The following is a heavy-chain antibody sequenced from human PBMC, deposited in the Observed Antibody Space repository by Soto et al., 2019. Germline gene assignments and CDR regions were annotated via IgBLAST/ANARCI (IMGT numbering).Heavy chain of an antibody. D-gene: IGHD4-17*01. V-gene: IGHV1-18*04. Sequence: QVQLVQSGAEVKKPGASVKVSCQASGYSFSNNGISWVRQAPGQGFEWMGWINGDNGNTNYAQKFQGRVTMTTDTSTSTAYMELRSLTSDDTAVYYRARDLGYGDYGTDFLDQGTLVTVSS. CDR1: GYSFSNNG. CDR2: INGDNGNT. J-gene: IGHJ4*02. CDR3: ARDLGYGDYGTDF.